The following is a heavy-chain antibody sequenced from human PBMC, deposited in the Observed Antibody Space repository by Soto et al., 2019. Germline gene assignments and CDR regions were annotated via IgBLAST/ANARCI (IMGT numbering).Heavy chain of an antibody. CDR3: AKLVDYSRPVYYYYYYMDV. CDR2: ISGSGGST. J-gene: IGHJ6*03. D-gene: IGHD4-4*01. Sequence: GGSLRLSCAASGFTFSSYAMSWVRQAPGKGLEWVSAISGSGGSTYYADSVKGRFTISRDNSKNTLYLQMNSLRAEDTAVYYCAKLVDYSRPVYYYYYYMDVWGKGTTVTVSS. CDR1: GFTFSSYA. V-gene: IGHV3-23*01.